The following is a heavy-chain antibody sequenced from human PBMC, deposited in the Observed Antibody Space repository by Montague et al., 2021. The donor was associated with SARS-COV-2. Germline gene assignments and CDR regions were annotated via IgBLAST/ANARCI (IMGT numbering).Heavy chain of an antibody. V-gene: IGHV4-39*07. J-gene: IGHJ5*02. D-gene: IGHD4-17*01. CDR2: IYNSDNT. Sequence: SETLSLTCTASGGSISTTNYYWAWIRQPPGKGLEWVGSIYNSDNTYYNPSLESRPTMSVDTSKNQFSLKLRSVTAADAAVYHCARAWRYGDYSGVHFAPWGQGTLVTVSS. CDR3: ARAWRYGDYSGVHFAP. CDR1: GGSISTTNYY.